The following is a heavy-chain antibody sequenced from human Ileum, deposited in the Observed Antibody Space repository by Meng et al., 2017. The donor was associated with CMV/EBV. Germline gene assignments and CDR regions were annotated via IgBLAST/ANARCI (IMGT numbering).Heavy chain of an antibody. J-gene: IGHJ4*02. CDR3: ARAAARGVPVDY. V-gene: IGHV4-4*07. CDR1: GVSISNYY. D-gene: IGHD3-10*01. CDR2: VHFTGGI. Sequence: QVHLKAPGQRLVKPSETLSLTCTFSGVSISNYYWTWIRQSAVKGLEFIGRVHFTGGIDYNPSLMSRVTMSVDTSRNQLSLNVKSVTAADTAVYYCARAAARGVPVDYWGQGILVTVSS.